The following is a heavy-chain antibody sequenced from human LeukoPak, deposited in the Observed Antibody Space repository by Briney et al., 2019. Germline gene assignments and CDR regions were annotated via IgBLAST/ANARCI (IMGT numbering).Heavy chain of an antibody. D-gene: IGHD3-22*01. CDR3: ARTYYYDSSGYPVSAY. Sequence: GGSLRLSCAASGFTFSTYTMYWVRHPPGKRLEWVSIIGNNGGGIYYADSVKGRFTISRDNAKNSLYLQMNSLRDEDTAIYYCARTYYYDSSGYPVSAYWGQGTLVTVSS. CDR1: GFTFSTYT. V-gene: IGHV3-48*02. CDR2: IGNNGGGI. J-gene: IGHJ4*02.